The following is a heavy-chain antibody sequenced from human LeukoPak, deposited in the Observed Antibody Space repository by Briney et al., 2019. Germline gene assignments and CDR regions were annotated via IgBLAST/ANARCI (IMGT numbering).Heavy chain of an antibody. V-gene: IGHV3-33*01. Sequence: GGSLRLSCAASGFTFSSYGMHWVRQAPGKGLEWVAVIWYDGSNKFYADSVKGRFTISRDNSKNTLYLQMNSLRAEDTAVYYCARADIVGATVSWFDPWGQGTLVTVSS. CDR3: ARADIVGATVSWFDP. D-gene: IGHD1-26*01. CDR2: IWYDGSNK. J-gene: IGHJ5*02. CDR1: GFTFSSYG.